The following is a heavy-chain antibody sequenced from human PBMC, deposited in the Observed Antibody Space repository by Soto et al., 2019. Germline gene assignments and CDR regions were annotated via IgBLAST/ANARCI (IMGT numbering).Heavy chain of an antibody. J-gene: IGHJ4*02. V-gene: IGHV3-74*01. Sequence: PGGSLRLSCAASGFTFSSYWMHWVRQPPGKGLVWVSLINIDGSTTTYADSVKGRFTISRDNAKNTLYLQMNSLRAEDTAVYYCARVVVRDPSADYWGQGTLVTVSS. CDR1: GFTFSSYW. D-gene: IGHD3-10*01. CDR3: ARVVVRDPSADY. CDR2: INIDGSTT.